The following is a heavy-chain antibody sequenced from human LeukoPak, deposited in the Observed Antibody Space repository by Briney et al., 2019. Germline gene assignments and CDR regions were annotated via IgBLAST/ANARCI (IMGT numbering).Heavy chain of an antibody. V-gene: IGHV4-39*07. CDR2: IYYSGST. CDR1: GGSISSSSYY. D-gene: IGHD2-21*02. CDR3: ARRVAWVVTDAFDI. J-gene: IGHJ3*02. Sequence: PSETLSLTCTVSGGSISSSSYYWGWIRQPPGKGLEWIGSIYYSGSTYYNPSLKSRVTISVDTSKNQFSLKLSSVTAADTAVYYCARRVAWVVTDAFDIWGQGTMVTVSS.